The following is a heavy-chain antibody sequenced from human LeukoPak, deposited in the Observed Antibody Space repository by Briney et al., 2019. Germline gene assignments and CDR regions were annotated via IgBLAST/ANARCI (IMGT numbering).Heavy chain of an antibody. CDR1: GFTFSSYW. D-gene: IGHD3-22*01. V-gene: IGHV3-7*01. Sequence: PGGSLRLSCAASGFTFSSYWMSWVRQAPGKGLEWVANIKQDGSEKYYVDSVKGRFTISRDNAKNSLYLQMNSLRAEDTAVYYCARGSGTYYYDSSGFDYWGQGTLVTVSS. CDR3: ARGSGTYYYDSSGFDY. J-gene: IGHJ4*02. CDR2: IKQDGSEK.